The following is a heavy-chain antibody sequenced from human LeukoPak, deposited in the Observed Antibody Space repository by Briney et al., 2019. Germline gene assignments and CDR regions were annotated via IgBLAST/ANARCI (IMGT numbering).Heavy chain of an antibody. V-gene: IGHV3-21*01. Sequence: GGSLRLSCAASGFIFSTYTINWVRQAPGKGLEWVSAISSNSNYKYYSDSVKGRFAISRDDAERSVYLQINNLRAEDTAVYYCAREVQLWAYFDYWSQGTLVTVSS. J-gene: IGHJ4*02. CDR3: AREVQLWAYFDY. D-gene: IGHD5-18*01. CDR1: GFIFSTYT. CDR2: ISSNSNYK.